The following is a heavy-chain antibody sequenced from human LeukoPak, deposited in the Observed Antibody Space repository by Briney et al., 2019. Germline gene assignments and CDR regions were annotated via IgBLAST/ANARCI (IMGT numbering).Heavy chain of an antibody. D-gene: IGHD3-9*01. CDR3: ARGPTSTGWHLPISYYYMDV. V-gene: IGHV1-3*01. CDR1: GYTFTSYA. Sequence: ASVKVSCKASGYTFTSYAMHWVRQAPGQRLEWMGWINAGNGNTKYSQKFQGRVTITRDTSASTAYLELTGLKSEDTAVYYCARGPTSTGWHLPISYYYMDVWGQGTTVTVSS. J-gene: IGHJ6*03. CDR2: INAGNGNT.